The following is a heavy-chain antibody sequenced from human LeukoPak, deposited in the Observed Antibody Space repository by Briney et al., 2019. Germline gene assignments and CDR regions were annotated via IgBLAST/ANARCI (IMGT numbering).Heavy chain of an antibody. D-gene: IGHD3-3*01. CDR3: TTGYDFWSGHLVQPHFQH. Sequence: GGSLRLSCAASGFTFSNAWMNWVRQAPGKGLEWVGRIKSKTDGGTTDYAAPVKGRFTISRDDSKNTLYLQMNSLKTEDTAVYYCTTGYDFWSGHLVQPHFQHWGQGTLVTVSS. J-gene: IGHJ1*01. V-gene: IGHV3-15*07. CDR2: IKSKTDGGTT. CDR1: GFTFSNAW.